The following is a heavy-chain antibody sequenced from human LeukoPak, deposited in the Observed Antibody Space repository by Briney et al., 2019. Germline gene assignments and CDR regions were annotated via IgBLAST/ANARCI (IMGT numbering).Heavy chain of an antibody. J-gene: IGHJ6*04. CDR3: ARGPHRFRRGAAFVGPYGIDV. Sequence: SETLSLTCAVYGGSFSGYYWSWIRQPPGKGLEWIGEINHSGSTNYNPSLKSRVTISVDTSKNQFSLKLSSVTAADTAVYYCARGPHRFRRGAAFVGPYGIDVWGKGTTVTVSS. V-gene: IGHV4-34*01. CDR1: GGSFSGYY. D-gene: IGHD3-10*01. CDR2: INHSGST.